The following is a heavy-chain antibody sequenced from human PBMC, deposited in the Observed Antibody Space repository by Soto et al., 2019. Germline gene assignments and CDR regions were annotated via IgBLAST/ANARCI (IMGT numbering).Heavy chain of an antibody. D-gene: IGHD3-10*01. CDR1: GGTFNSYT. J-gene: IGHJ5*01. CDR3: ATSYGSGSTHFDS. Sequence: QAQLVQSGAEVKKPGSSVKVSCTASGGTFNSYTINWVRQAPGRGLEWVGRVNPIVGMSNSALKFQGRVTITADKSTSTAFMYLTSLKSEDTAIYFCATSYGSGSTHFDSWGQGTLVTVSS. V-gene: IGHV1-69*02. CDR2: VNPIVGMS.